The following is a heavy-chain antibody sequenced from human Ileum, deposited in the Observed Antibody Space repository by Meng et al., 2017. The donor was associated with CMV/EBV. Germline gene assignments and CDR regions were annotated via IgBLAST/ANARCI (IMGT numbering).Heavy chain of an antibody. J-gene: IGHJ4*02. D-gene: IGHD6-13*01. CDR3: VRESWYFDF. V-gene: IGHV1-2*02. CDR1: GYTFTANH. CDR2: IYPQDGGT. Sequence: HVQLVQSGTEVNKPGASVKVSCKTSGYTFTANHLHWVRQAPGQGLEWMGWIYPQDGGTYFAQKFQDRVTLTRDTSITTAYMELSGLTSDDTAIYYCVRESWYFDFWGEGTLVTVSS.